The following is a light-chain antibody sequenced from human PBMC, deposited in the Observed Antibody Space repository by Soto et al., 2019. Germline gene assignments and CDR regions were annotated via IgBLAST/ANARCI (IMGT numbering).Light chain of an antibody. CDR3: QQYYTTPFT. CDR1: QSVLYSSNNHNY. J-gene: IGKJ3*01. Sequence: DIVMTQSPDSLAVSLGERATIYCKSSQSVLYSSNNHNYLAWYQQKAVQPPKLLIYWASTRQSGVPDRFSGSGSGTDFTLTISSLQAEDVAVYYCQQYYTTPFTFGPGTKVDIK. CDR2: WAS. V-gene: IGKV4-1*01.